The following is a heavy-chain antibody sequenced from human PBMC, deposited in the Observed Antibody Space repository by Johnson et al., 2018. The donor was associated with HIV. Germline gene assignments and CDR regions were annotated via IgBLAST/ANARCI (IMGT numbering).Heavy chain of an antibody. CDR2: IRGNGDST. D-gene: IGHD4-17*01. CDR3: AKDQSDYGDSEDDAYDI. J-gene: IGHJ3*02. CDR1: GFRFSSHA. V-gene: IGHV3-23*01. Sequence: EVQVLESGGDLEQPGGSLRLSCAASGFRFSSHAMIWVRQPPGKGLEWVSGIRGNGDSTFYADSVKGRFTMSRDNSKNTVYLQMNSLRAEDTAVYYCAKDQSDYGDSEDDAYDIWGQGTMVTVSS.